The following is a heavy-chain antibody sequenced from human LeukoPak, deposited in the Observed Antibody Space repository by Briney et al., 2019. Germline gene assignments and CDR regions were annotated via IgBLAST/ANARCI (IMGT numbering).Heavy chain of an antibody. CDR3: AGGGNWFDP. D-gene: IGHD2-15*01. Sequence: GGSLRLSCAASGFTFSSYSMNWVRQAPGKGLEWVSGISWNSGSIGYADSVKGRFTISRDNAKNSLYLQMNSLRAEDTALYYCAGGGNWFDPWGQGTLVTVSS. J-gene: IGHJ5*02. V-gene: IGHV3-9*01. CDR2: ISWNSGSI. CDR1: GFTFSSYS.